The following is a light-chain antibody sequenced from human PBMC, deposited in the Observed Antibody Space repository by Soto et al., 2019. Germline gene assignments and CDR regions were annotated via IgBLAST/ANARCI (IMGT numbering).Light chain of an antibody. CDR2: TNS. Sequence: QPVLTQPPSASGTPGQRVTISCSGSSSNIGSNTVNWYQQLPGTAPKLLIYTNSQRPSGVPDRFSGSKSGTSASLAISGLQSEDEADYYCASWDDSLKGAVFGGGTQLTVL. CDR3: ASWDDSLKGAV. J-gene: IGLJ7*01. V-gene: IGLV1-44*01. CDR1: SSNIGSNT.